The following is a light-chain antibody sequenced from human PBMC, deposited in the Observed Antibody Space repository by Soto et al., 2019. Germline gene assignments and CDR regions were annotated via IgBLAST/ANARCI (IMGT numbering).Light chain of an antibody. CDR1: SSDVGGYNY. V-gene: IGLV2-14*01. Sequence: QSALTQPASVSGSPGQSITISCTGTSSDVGGYNYVSWYQQHPGKAPKVMIYEVSNRPSGVSNRFSGSKSGNTASLTISGLQAEDEADYYCSSFTSSVTRVFGTGTKVTVL. J-gene: IGLJ1*01. CDR2: EVS. CDR3: SSFTSSVTRV.